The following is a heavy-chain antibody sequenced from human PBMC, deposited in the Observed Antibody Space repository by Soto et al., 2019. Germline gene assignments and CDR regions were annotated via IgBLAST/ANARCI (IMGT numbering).Heavy chain of an antibody. CDR3: ARALVTDYNSRDYHYYFAMDV. Sequence: SETLSLTCVASGGPVSGDDLYWSWIRHLPGKGLEWIANVYHTGTTYYNPSLKSRVSMSVDTSQNQFSLILASVTAADTAVYYCARALVTDYNSRDYHYYFAMDVWGQGTSVTVSS. CDR2: VYHTGTT. J-gene: IGHJ6*02. V-gene: IGHV4-31*02. D-gene: IGHD3-22*01. CDR1: GGPVSGDDLY.